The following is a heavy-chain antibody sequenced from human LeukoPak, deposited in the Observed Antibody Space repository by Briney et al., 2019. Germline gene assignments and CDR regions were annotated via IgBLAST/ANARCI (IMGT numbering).Heavy chain of an antibody. CDR3: ARAVRDDYEGNWFDP. V-gene: IGHV1-8*01. D-gene: IGHD4-17*01. CDR2: MNPNSGNT. Sequence: GASVNVSCKASGYTFTSYDINWVRQATGQGLEWMGWMNPNSGNTGYAQKFQGRVTMTRNTSISTAYMELSSLRSEDTAVYYCARAVRDDYEGNWFDPWGQGTLVTVSS. CDR1: GYTFTSYD. J-gene: IGHJ5*02.